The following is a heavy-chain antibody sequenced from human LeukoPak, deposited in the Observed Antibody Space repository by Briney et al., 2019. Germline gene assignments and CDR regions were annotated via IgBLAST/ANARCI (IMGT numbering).Heavy chain of an antibody. V-gene: IGHV4-39*07. J-gene: IGHJ4*02. Sequence: SETLSLTCTVSGGSISSSSYYWGWIRQPPGTGLEWIGSIYYSGSTYYNPSLKSRVTISVDTSKNQFSLYLDSVTAADTAVYYCARDWNRYAYWGQGTLVTVSS. CDR3: ARDWNRYAY. CDR2: IYYSGST. CDR1: GGSISSSSYY. D-gene: IGHD1-1*01.